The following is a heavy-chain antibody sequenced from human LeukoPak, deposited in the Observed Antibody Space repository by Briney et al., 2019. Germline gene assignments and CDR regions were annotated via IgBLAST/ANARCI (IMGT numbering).Heavy chain of an antibody. V-gene: IGHV3-33*01. CDR3: ATQGGY. D-gene: IGHD3-16*01. CDR2: IWYDGSND. J-gene: IGHJ4*02. Sequence: GKSLRLSCAASGFIFSSYGMHWVRPAPGKGLEWVAVIWYDGSNDNYADSVKGRFTISRDNSKTTLYLQMHSLRAEDTAVYYCATQGGYWGRGTLVTVSS. CDR1: GFIFSSYG.